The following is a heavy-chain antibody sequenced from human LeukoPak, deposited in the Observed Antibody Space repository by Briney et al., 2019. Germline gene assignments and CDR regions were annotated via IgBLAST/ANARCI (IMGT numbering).Heavy chain of an antibody. J-gene: IGHJ5*02. CDR3: ARRVTRYCSGGSCYSEPNWFDP. Sequence: SETLSPTCTVSGGSISSYYWSWIRQPPGKGLEWIGYIYYSGSTNYNPSLKSRVTISVDTSKNQFSLKLSSVTAADTAVYYCARRVTRYCSGGSCYSEPNWFDPWGQGTLVTVSS. CDR1: GGSISSYY. D-gene: IGHD2-15*01. V-gene: IGHV4-59*01. CDR2: IYYSGST.